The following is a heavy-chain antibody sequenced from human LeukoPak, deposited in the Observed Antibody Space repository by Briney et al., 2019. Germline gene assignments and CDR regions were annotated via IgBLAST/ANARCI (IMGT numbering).Heavy chain of an antibody. Sequence: GGSLRLSCAASGFTVSSNYMSWVRQAPGKGLEWVSVIYSGGSTYYADSVKGRFTISRDNSKNTLYLQMNSLRAEDTAVYYCARGGYDSSGYPLMLDVWGKGTTVTVSS. CDR3: ARGGYDSSGYPLMLDV. V-gene: IGHV3-66*02. D-gene: IGHD3-22*01. J-gene: IGHJ6*04. CDR2: IYSGGST. CDR1: GFTVSSNY.